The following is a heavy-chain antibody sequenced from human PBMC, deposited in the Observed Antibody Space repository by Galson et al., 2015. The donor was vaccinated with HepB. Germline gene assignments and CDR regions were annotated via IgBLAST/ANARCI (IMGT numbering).Heavy chain of an antibody. J-gene: IGHJ4*02. Sequence: CTVSGGSISSGGYYWSWIRQHPGKGLEWIGYIYYSGSTYYNPSLKSRVTISVDTSKNQFSLKLSSVTAANTAVYYCARNDLLSGYDLRFDYWGQGTLVTVSS. D-gene: IGHD5-12*01. CDR2: IYYSGST. CDR1: GGSISSGGYY. V-gene: IGHV4-31*03. CDR3: ARNDLLSGYDLRFDY.